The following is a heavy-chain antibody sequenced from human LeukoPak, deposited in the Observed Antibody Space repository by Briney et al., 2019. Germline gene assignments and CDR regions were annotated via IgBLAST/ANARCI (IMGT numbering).Heavy chain of an antibody. CDR2: ISNSGTTT. CDR3: AKVEYDYIWGSYRYTFPFDY. J-gene: IGHJ4*02. CDR1: GFTFSDYY. Sequence: GGSLRLSCAASGFTFSDYYMSWIRQAPGKGLEWVSYISNSGTTTYYADSVKGRFTISRDNAKNSLYLQMNSLRAEDTAVYYCAKVEYDYIWGSYRYTFPFDYWGQGTLVTVSS. V-gene: IGHV3-11*01. D-gene: IGHD3-16*02.